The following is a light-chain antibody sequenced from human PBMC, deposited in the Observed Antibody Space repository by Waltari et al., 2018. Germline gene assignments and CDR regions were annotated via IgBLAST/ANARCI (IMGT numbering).Light chain of an antibody. CDR3: QHYSKSPYT. CDR2: TAS. CDR1: QNIVNF. J-gene: IGKJ2*01. V-gene: IGKV1-39*01. Sequence: DIQMTQSPSFLSASVGDRVTITCRASQNIVNFVNWYQHRSGESPKFLIDTASRLQSGVRARFSGSGSGTDFTLTINRLQREDFASYYCQHYSKSPYTFGQGTKLDIK.